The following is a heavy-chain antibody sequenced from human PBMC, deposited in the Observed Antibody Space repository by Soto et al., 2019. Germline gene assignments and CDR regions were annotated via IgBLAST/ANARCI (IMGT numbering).Heavy chain of an antibody. V-gene: IGHV1-18*04. D-gene: IGHD6-19*01. CDR2: ISTYNGNT. CDR1: VYTFTSYA. CDR3: ARVVGGIPVAGSWNWFDP. J-gene: IGHJ5*02. Sequence: XSVKVSCKASVYTFTSYALSWVRHAPGQGLEWMGWISTYNGNTNYAQNLQGRVTMTTDISTNTAYMELRSLRSDDTAVYYCARVVGGIPVAGSWNWFDPWGQGNLVTVSS.